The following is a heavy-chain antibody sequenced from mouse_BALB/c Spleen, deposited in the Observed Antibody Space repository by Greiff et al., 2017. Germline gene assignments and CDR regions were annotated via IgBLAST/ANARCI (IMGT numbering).Heavy chain of an antibody. J-gene: IGHJ4*01. D-gene: IGHD2-4*01. CDR2: IDPANGNT. CDR1: GFNIKDTY. CDR3: ARGYDYDYAMDY. Sequence: SGAELVKPGASVKLSCTASGFNIKDTYMHWVKQRPEQGLEWIGRIDPANGNTKYDPKFQGKATITADTSSNTAYLQLSSLTSEDTAVYYCARGYDYDYAMDYWGQGTSVTVSS. V-gene: IGHV14-3*02.